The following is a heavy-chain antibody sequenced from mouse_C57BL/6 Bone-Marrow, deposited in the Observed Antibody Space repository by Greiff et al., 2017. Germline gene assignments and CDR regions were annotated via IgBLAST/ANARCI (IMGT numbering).Heavy chain of an antibody. J-gene: IGHJ1*03. V-gene: IGHV14-2*01. Sequence: EVKLVESGAELVKPGASVKLSCTASGFNIKDYYMHWVKQRTEQGLEWIGRIDPEDGETKYAPKFQGKATITADTSSNTAYLQLSSLTSEDTAFYYCARDYGSTRYFDVWGTGTTVTVSS. CDR2: IDPEDGET. D-gene: IGHD1-1*01. CDR1: GFNIKDYY. CDR3: ARDYGSTRYFDV.